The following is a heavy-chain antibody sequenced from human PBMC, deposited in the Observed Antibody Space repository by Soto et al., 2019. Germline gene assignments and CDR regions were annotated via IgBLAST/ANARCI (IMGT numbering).Heavy chain of an antibody. CDR2: IYPGDSDT. CDR3: ARPHYYDSSGYYYHDGGFDY. D-gene: IGHD3-22*01. J-gene: IGHJ4*02. Sequence: GESLKICCKGSGYSFTSYWIGWVRQMPGKGLEWMGIIYPGDSDTRYSPSFQGQVTISADKSISTAYLQWSSLKASDTAMYYCARPHYYDSSGYYYHDGGFDYWGQGTLVTVSS. CDR1: GYSFTSYW. V-gene: IGHV5-51*01.